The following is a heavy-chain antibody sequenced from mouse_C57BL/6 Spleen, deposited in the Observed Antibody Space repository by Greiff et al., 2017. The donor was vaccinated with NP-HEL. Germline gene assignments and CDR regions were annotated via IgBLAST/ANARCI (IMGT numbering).Heavy chain of an antibody. CDR1: GFTFSSYA. D-gene: IGHD3-3*01. CDR3: TRDRGDAWFAY. Sequence: EVKLVESGEGLVKPGGSLKLSCAASGFTFSSYAMSWVRQTPEKRLEWVAYISSGGDYIYYADTVEGRFTISRDNARNTLYLQMSSLKSEDTAMYYCTRDRGDAWFAYWGQGTLVTVSA. CDR2: ISSGGDYI. V-gene: IGHV5-9-1*02. J-gene: IGHJ3*01.